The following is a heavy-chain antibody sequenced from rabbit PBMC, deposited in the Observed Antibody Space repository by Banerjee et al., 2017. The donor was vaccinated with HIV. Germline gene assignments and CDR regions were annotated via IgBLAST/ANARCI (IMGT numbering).Heavy chain of an antibody. CDR2: IVTSSGSA. V-gene: IGHV1S40*01. CDR1: GIDFSSYYY. Sequence: QSLEESGGGLVQPEGSLTLTCTASGIDFSSYYYMCWVRQAPGKGLEWIGCIVTSSGSAYYASWVISRFTISKTSSTTVTLQMTSLTAADTATYFCARGSVYYQWNLWGPGTLVTDS. J-gene: IGHJ6*01. D-gene: IGHD1-1*01. CDR3: ARGSVYYQWNL.